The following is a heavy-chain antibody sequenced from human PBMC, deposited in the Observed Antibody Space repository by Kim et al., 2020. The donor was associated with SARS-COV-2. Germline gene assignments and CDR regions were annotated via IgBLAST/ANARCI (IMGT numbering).Heavy chain of an antibody. CDR2: ISSSSSYI. Sequence: GGSLRLSCAASGFTFSSYSMNWVRQAPGKGLEWVSSISSSSSYIYYADSVKGRFTISRDNAKNSLYLQMNSLRAEDTAVYYCAILRTPYYYGMDVWGQGTTVTVSS. D-gene: IGHD2-2*01. V-gene: IGHV3-21*01. J-gene: IGHJ6*02. CDR1: GFTFSSYS. CDR3: AILRTPYYYGMDV.